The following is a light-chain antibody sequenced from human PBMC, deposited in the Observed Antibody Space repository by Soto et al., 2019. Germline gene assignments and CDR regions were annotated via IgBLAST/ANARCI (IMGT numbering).Light chain of an antibody. Sequence: EIVLTQSPATLSLSPGERATLSCRASQSVSSYLAWYQQKPGQAPRLLLYDASNRATGIPARFSGSGSWTDFTLTISSLELEDFAVYYCQHRSNWPLTFGGGTKVEIK. CDR2: DAS. J-gene: IGKJ4*01. CDR3: QHRSNWPLT. CDR1: QSVSSY. V-gene: IGKV3-11*01.